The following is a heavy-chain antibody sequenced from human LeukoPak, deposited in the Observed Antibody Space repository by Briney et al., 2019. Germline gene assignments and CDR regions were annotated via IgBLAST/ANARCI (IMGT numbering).Heavy chain of an antibody. CDR1: A. CDR2: ISESGDTT. D-gene: IGHD1-26*01. V-gene: IGHV3-23*01. J-gene: IGHJ4*02. CDR3: AKQWVDC. Sequence: AMXWXXXXXGKGLEWVSSISESGDTTHYADSVKGRFTISRDNAQNTLYLQMNTLRAEDTALYYCAKQWVDCWGQGTLVTASS.